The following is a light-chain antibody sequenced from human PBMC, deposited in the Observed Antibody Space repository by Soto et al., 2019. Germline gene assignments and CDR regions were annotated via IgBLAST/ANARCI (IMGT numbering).Light chain of an antibody. CDR3: QQSYNTTLT. J-gene: IGKJ1*01. CDR1: QTIGTY. V-gene: IGKV1-39*01. Sequence: IEVTQSPSSLAASVGDRVTITGRASQTIGTYLNWYRHKSGAAPELLIYDASTLQSGVPSRFRGGASGTDFNLTISSLQIDDFATYECQQSYNTTLTFGQGTKVDIK. CDR2: DAS.